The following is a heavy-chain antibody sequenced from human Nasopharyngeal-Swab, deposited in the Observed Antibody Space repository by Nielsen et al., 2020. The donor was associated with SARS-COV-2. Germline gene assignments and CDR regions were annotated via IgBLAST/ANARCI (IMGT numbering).Heavy chain of an antibody. D-gene: IGHD3-10*01. CDR3: ARFEGITMVRGAVDV. J-gene: IGHJ6*02. Sequence: GESLKISCAASGFTFSDYYMSWIRQAPGKGLDWLSYISSSTHINYADSVKGRFTISRDNAKTSVYLQMNSLRPEDTAVYYCARFEGITMVRGAVDVWGQGTTVSVSS. CDR1: GFTFSDYY. CDR2: ISSSTHI. V-gene: IGHV3-11*03.